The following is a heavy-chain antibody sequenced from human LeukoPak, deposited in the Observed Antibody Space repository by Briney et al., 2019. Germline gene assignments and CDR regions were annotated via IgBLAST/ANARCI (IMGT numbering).Heavy chain of an antibody. V-gene: IGHV1-2*06. CDR3: ARGPRLAARENWFDP. J-gene: IGHJ5*02. CDR2: INPNSGGT. Sequence: ASVKVSCKASGYTFTGYYMHWVRQAPGQGLEWMGRINPNSGGTNYAQKFRGRVTMTRDTSISTAYMELSRLRSDDTAVYYCARGPRLAARENWFDPWGQGILVTVSS. CDR1: GYTFTGYY. D-gene: IGHD6-6*01.